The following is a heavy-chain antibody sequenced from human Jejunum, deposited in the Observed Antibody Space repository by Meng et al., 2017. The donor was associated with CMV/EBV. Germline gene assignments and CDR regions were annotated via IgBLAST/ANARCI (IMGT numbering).Heavy chain of an antibody. CDR2: IKSKRDGETT. CDR3: TTGYSNTWHDHY. D-gene: IGHD6-13*01. V-gene: IGHV3-15*01. J-gene: IGHJ4*02. Sequence: VRRVESGGGLLKPGGSLRLSCSTSGFIFSSAWMNWVRQVPGKGLDWVGRIKSKRDGETTDYAAPVKGRITISRDDSKNTLYLQMNSLKTEDTAIYYCTTGYSNTWHDHYWGQGTLVTVSS. CDR1: GFIFSSAW.